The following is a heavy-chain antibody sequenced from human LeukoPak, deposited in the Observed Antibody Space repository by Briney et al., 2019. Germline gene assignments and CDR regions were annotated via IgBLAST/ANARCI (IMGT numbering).Heavy chain of an antibody. J-gene: IGHJ5*02. CDR2: IYYSGST. CDR1: GGAISSGDYY. CDR3: ARRVRYSSGWYHDP. Sequence: SQTLSLTCTVSGGAISSGDYYWGWIRQPPGKGLEWIGSIYYSGSTYYNPSLKSRVTISVDTSKNQFSLKLSSVTAADTAVYYCARRVRYSSGWYHDPWGQGTLVTVSS. V-gene: IGHV4-39*01. D-gene: IGHD6-19*01.